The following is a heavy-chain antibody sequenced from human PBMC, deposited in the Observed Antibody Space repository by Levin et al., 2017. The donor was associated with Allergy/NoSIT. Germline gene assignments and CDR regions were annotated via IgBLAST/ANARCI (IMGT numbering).Heavy chain of an antibody. J-gene: IGHJ4*02. CDR3: AKDIKEMATTYEFDY. V-gene: IGHV3-9*01. CDR2: ISWNSGSI. CDR1: GFTFDDYA. D-gene: IGHD5-24*01. Sequence: GGSLRLSCAASGFTFDDYAMHWVRQAPGKGLEWVSGISWNSGSIGYADSVKGRFTISRDNAKNSLYLQMNSLRAEDTALYYCAKDIKEMATTYEFDYWGQGTLVTVSS.